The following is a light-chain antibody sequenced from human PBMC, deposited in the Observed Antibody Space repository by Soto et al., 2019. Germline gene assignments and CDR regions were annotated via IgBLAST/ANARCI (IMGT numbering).Light chain of an antibody. J-gene: IGKJ1*01. CDR3: QQYASSSLT. Sequence: EIVMTQSPATLSVSPGERATLSCRASQSVSSSYLAWYQQKPGQAPRLLIYAASRRATGIPYRFSGSGSGTEFTFTISRLEPEDFAVFYCQQYASSSLTFGQGTKVDIK. CDR2: AAS. V-gene: IGKV3-20*01. CDR1: QSVSSSY.